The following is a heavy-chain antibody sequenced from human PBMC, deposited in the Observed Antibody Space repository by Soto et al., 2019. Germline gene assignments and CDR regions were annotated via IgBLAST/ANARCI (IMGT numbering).Heavy chain of an antibody. CDR1: GFTFRSYG. Sequence: QVQLVASGGGVVQPGRSLRLSCAASGFTFRSYGMHWARQAPGKGLEWVAGIWYDGSNKYYADSVKGRFTISRDNYKNTLYLQINSLSSEDTAVYYCARDLRTTATTEPVDIWCQGTMVTVSS. CDR2: IWYDGSNK. J-gene: IGHJ3*02. D-gene: IGHD4-17*01. V-gene: IGHV3-33*01. CDR3: ARDLRTTATTEPVDI.